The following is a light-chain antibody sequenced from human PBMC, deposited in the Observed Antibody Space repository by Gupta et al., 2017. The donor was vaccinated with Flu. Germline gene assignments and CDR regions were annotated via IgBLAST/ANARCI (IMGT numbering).Light chain of an antibody. CDR2: LGS. CDR1: QSLLNNNGYNY. CDR3: MQTLQTPYT. V-gene: IGKV2-28*01. J-gene: IGKJ2*01. Sequence: NSCRCSQSLLNNNGYNYLDWYLQKPGQSPQLLIYLGSNRASGVPDRFSGSGSGTDFTLKISRVEAEDVGVYYCMQTLQTPYTFGQGTKLEIK.